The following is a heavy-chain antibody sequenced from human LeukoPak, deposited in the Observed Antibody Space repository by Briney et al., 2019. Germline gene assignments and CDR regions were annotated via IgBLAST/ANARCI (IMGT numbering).Heavy chain of an antibody. V-gene: IGHV3-30*18. J-gene: IGHJ4*02. CDR1: GFTFSNYG. Sequence: GGSLRLSCAASGFTFSNYGMSWVRQAPGKGLEWVAVISYDGSNKNYAASVKGRFTISRDNSKNTLYLQMNSLRPEDTAVYYCAKDRDSSGSYPSGYWGQGTLVTVSS. D-gene: IGHD3-10*01. CDR3: AKDRDSSGSYPSGY. CDR2: ISYDGSNK.